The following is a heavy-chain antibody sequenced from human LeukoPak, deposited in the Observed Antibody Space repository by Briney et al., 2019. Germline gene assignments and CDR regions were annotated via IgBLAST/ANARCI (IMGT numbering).Heavy chain of an antibody. Sequence: GGSLRLSCAASGFTFNDYAMHWVRQAPGKGLEWVSGISWNSNSIDYADSVKGRFTISRDNARNSLYLQMNSPRAEDTAVYYCAELGITMIGGVWGKGTTVTISS. CDR1: GFTFNDYA. CDR3: AELGITMIGGV. CDR2: ISWNSNSI. D-gene: IGHD3-10*02. V-gene: IGHV3-9*01. J-gene: IGHJ6*04.